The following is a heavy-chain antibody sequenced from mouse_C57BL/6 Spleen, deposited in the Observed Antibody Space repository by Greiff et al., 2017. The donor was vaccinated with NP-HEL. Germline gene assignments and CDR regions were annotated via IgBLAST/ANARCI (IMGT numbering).Heavy chain of an antibody. J-gene: IGHJ1*03. CDR3: ARQENYYGSSWYFDV. Sequence: QVQLKESGPELVKPGASVKISCKASGYSFTSYYIHWVQQRPGQGLEWIGWIYPGSGNTKYNEKFKGKATLTADTSSSTAYMQLSSLTSEDSAVYYCARQENYYGSSWYFDVWGTGTTVTVSS. CDR2: IYPGSGNT. V-gene: IGHV1-66*01. CDR1: GYSFTSYY. D-gene: IGHD1-1*01.